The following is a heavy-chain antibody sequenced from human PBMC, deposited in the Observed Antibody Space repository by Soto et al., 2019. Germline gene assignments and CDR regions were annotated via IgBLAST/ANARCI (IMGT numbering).Heavy chain of an antibody. CDR2: IYYSGST. D-gene: IGHD3-3*01. CDR1: GGSISSSSYY. J-gene: IGHJ4*02. CDR3: ARRRSDGPVDY. Sequence: PSETLSLTCTVSGGSISSSSYYWGWIRQPPGKGLEYIGSIYYSGSTYYNPSLKSRVTISVDTSKNQFSLKLSSVTAADTAVYYCARRRSDGPVDYWGQGTLVTVSS. V-gene: IGHV4-39*01.